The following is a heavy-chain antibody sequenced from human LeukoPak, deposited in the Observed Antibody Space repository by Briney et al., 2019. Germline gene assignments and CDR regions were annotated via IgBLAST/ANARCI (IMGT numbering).Heavy chain of an antibody. V-gene: IGHV3-30-3*01. J-gene: IGHJ4*02. CDR2: ISYGGSNK. Sequence: PGRSLILYCAGSGFTYISYAMHWVRQAPGTGLEWVAVISYGGSNKYYADSVKGRFTISRDNSKNTLYLQMNSLRAEDTAVYYCAREPVAYCGGDCYSGYFDCWGQGTLVTVSS. CDR1: GFTYISYA. CDR3: AREPVAYCGGDCYSGYFDC. D-gene: IGHD2-21*02.